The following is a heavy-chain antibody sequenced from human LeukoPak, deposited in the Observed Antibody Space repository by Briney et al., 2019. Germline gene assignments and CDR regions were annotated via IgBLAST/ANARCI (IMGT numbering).Heavy chain of an antibody. J-gene: IGHJ4*02. D-gene: IGHD1-26*01. CDR3: ARDKIVGPTTLDY. Sequence: GGSLRLSSAASGFTFSSYSMNWVRQAPGKGLQWLSNISRSSSTIYYADSVKGRFTISRDNAKNSLYLQMNSLRAEDTAVYYCARDKIVGPTTLDYWGQGTLVTVSS. CDR1: GFTFSSYS. V-gene: IGHV3-48*01. CDR2: ISRSSSTI.